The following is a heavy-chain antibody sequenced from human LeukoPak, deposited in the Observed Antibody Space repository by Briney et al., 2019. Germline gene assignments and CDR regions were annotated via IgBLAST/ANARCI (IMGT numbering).Heavy chain of an antibody. CDR1: GFTFSSYA. V-gene: IGHV3-23*01. CDR2: ISGSGGST. CDR3: ARDWQADV. Sequence: GSLRLSCAASGFTFSSYAMSWVRQAPGKGLEWVSAISGSGGSTYYADSVKGRFTISRDNSKNTVYLEMNSLRPEDTAVYYCARDWQADVWGQGTTVTVSS. J-gene: IGHJ6*02.